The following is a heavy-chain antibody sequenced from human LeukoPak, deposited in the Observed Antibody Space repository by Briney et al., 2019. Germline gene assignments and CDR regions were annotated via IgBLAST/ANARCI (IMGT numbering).Heavy chain of an antibody. V-gene: IGHV1-69*13. CDR2: IIPIFGTA. CDR1: GGTFSSYA. J-gene: IGHJ6*03. Sequence: SVKVSCKASGGTFSSYAISWVRQAPGQGHEWMGGIIPIFGTANYAQKFQGRVTITADESTSTAYMELSSLRSEDTAVYYCARDGGDTGYYYYYMDVWGKGTTVTVSS. CDR3: ARDGGDTGYYYYYMDV. D-gene: IGHD3-16*01.